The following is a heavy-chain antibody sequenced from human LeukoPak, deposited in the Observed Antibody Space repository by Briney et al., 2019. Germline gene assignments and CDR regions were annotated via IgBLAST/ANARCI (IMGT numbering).Heavy chain of an antibody. D-gene: IGHD1-7*01. Sequence: GGSLLLSCAASGFTFSYYNMNWVRQAPGKGLEWVSSISTSSSYIYYADSVKGRFTISRDNAKNSLYLQMNSLRAEDTAVYYCARDGELHSAFDIWGQGTMVTVSS. J-gene: IGHJ3*02. CDR2: ISTSSSYI. V-gene: IGHV3-21*01. CDR1: GFTFSYYN. CDR3: ARDGELHSAFDI.